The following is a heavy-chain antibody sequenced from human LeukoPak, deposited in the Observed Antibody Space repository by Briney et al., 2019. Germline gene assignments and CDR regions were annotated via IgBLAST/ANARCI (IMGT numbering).Heavy chain of an antibody. CDR1: GFTFSNAW. Sequence: GGSLRLSCAASGFTFSNAWMNWVRQAPGKGLEWVAVISSDGTNKNYADSVKGRFTISRDKAKNPVYLQVNSLRSEDTAVYYCARDPVTTWGYFDYWGQGTLVTVSS. V-gene: IGHV3-30-3*01. CDR3: ARDPVTTWGYFDY. J-gene: IGHJ4*02. D-gene: IGHD4-17*01. CDR2: ISSDGTNK.